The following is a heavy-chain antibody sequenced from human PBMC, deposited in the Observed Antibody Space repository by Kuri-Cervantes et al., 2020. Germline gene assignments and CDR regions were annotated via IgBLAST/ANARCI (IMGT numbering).Heavy chain of an antibody. CDR3: ARESLDFWSGYYTNYYYGMDV. D-gene: IGHD3-3*01. J-gene: IGHJ6*02. CDR1: GGTFSSYA. Sequence: SVKVSCKASGGTFSSYAISWVRQAPGRGLEWMGGIIPIFGTANYAQKFQGRVTITADESTSTAYMELSRLRSDDTAVYYCARESLDFWSGYYTNYYYGMDVWGQGTTVTVSS. V-gene: IGHV1-69*13. CDR2: IIPIFGTA.